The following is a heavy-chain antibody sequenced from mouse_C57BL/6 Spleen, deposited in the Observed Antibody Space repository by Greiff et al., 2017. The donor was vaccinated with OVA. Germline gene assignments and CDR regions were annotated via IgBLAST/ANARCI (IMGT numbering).Heavy chain of an antibody. CDR2: IYPSDSET. Sequence: QVQLQQPGAELVRPGSSVKLSCKASGYTFTSYWMDWVKQRPGQGLEWIGNIYPSDSETHYNQKFKDKATLTVDKSSSTAYMQLSSLTSEDSAVYYCASGGNDGFAYWGQGTLVTVSA. J-gene: IGHJ3*01. CDR1: GYTFTSYW. CDR3: ASGGNDGFAY. D-gene: IGHD2-2*01. V-gene: IGHV1-61*01.